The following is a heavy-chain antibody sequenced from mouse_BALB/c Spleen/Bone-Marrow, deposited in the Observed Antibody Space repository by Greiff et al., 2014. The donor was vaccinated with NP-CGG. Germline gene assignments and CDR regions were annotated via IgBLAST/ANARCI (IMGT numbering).Heavy chain of an antibody. D-gene: IGHD3-3*01. Sequence: LVESGAELVRPGASVKLSCKASGYSFTSYWMNWVKQRPGQGLEWVGMIHLSDSESRLNQKFKDKATLTVDKSSSTAYMQLSSPTSEDSAVYYCTRYDLTTRAFAYWGQGTLVTVSA. CDR1: GYSFTSYW. CDR3: TRYDLTTRAFAY. V-gene: IGHV1-74*04. J-gene: IGHJ3*01. CDR2: IHLSDSES.